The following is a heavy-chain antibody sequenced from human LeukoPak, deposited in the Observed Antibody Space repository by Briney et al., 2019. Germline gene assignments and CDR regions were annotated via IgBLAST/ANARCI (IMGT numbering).Heavy chain of an antibody. J-gene: IGHJ4*02. CDR3: ARPGQLGEYTPYHFDY. D-gene: IGHD3-16*01. CDR1: GFSFTSYW. CDR2: IYPGDSDT. V-gene: IGHV5-51*01. Sequence: GESLKISCKGSGFSFTSYWIGWVRQLPGKGLEWMGIIYPGDSDTRYSPSFQGQVTISADKSISTAYLQWSSLKASDTAMYYCARPGQLGEYTPYHFDYWGQGILVTVSS.